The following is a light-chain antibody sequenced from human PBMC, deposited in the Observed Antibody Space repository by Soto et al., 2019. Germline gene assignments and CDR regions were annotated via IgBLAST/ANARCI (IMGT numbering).Light chain of an antibody. J-gene: IGKJ1*01. CDR3: QQYDNCPRT. Sequence: EKVMTQSPATLSVSPGERATLSCRASQSVRSNLAWYQQKPGQPPRLLIYDASTRATGIPSRFSGSGSGTEFTLTISSLKSEDFAVYYSQQYDNCPRTFGQGTKLDSK. V-gene: IGKV3-15*01. CDR2: DAS. CDR1: QSVRSN.